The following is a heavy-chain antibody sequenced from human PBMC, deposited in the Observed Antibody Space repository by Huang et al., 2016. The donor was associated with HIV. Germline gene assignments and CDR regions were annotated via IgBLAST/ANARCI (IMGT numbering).Heavy chain of an antibody. J-gene: IGHJ4*02. CDR1: GDFISSTNYY. V-gene: IGHV4-39*01. CDR3: ASQHIGAAATWF. Sequence: QLQLQESGPGQVKPSETLSLTCTVSGDFISSTNYYWGWIRQSPGKGLGWVGSDYQRVSTNYNPSLKSRVTLSVYTSRNQFSLRLNSVTAADTAVYYCASQHIGAAATWFWGRGTQVAVSS. CDR2: DYQRVST. D-gene: IGHD6-13*01.